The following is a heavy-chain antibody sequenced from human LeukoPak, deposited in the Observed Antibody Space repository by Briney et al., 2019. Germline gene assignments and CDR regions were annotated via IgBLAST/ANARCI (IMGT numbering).Heavy chain of an antibody. D-gene: IGHD3-9*01. CDR1: GYTLTELS. J-gene: IGHJ4*02. Sequence: GSSVKVSCKVSGYTLTELSMHWVRQAPGKGLEWMGGFDPEDGETIYAQKFQGRVTMTEDTSTDTAYMELSSLRSEDTAVYYCACYDILTGYYGFDYWGQGTLVTVSS. V-gene: IGHV1-24*01. CDR3: ACYDILTGYYGFDY. CDR2: FDPEDGET.